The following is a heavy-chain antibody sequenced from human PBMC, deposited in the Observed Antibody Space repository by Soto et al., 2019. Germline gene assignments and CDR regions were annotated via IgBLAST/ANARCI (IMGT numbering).Heavy chain of an antibody. D-gene: IGHD3-9*01. CDR3: ARTLTYYDILTGYQTYYYYGMDV. V-gene: IGHV3-30*03. J-gene: IGHJ6*02. CDR1: GFTFNKYG. Sequence: PGGSLRLSCAASGFTFNKYGIHWVRQAPGKGLEWVAVISHDGNNKYYGDSVKGRFTISRDNSKNTVYMQMSSLRGEDTAVYYCARTLTYYDILTGYQTYYYYGMDVWGQGTTVTVSS. CDR2: ISHDGNNK.